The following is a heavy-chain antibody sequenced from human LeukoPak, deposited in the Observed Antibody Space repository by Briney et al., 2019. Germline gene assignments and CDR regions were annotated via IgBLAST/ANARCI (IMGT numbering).Heavy chain of an antibody. D-gene: IGHD2-2*01. V-gene: IGHV3-23*01. J-gene: IGHJ6*03. CDR3: AKDQPLFDRSFYYYYLDV. Sequence: GGSLRLSCAASGFTFSSYAMNWVRQAPGEGLEWVSAISGSGDSTYFADSVKGRFTISRDNSKNTLYLQMNSLRVEDTAVYYCAKDQPLFDRSFYYYYLDVWGKGTTVTVSS. CDR1: GFTFSSYA. CDR2: ISGSGDST.